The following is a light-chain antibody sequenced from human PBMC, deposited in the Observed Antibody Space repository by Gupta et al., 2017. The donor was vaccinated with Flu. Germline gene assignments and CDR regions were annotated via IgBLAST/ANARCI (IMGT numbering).Light chain of an antibody. J-gene: IGKJ2*01. CDR3: QQYYTTPYT. V-gene: IGKV4-1*01. CDR1: QSLLYSSNNKNY. CDR2: WAS. Sequence: FLGERATINCKSSQSLLYSSNNKNYLAWYQQKPGQPPKLLIYWASTRASGVPDRISGSESGTDFILTISSLQAEDVAVYYCQQYYTTPYTFGQGTRVEVK.